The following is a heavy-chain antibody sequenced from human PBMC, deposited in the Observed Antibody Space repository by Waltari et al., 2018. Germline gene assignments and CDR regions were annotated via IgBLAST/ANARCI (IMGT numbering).Heavy chain of an antibody. V-gene: IGHV4-4*07. CDR3: ARFRNYDFWSGYYTGWFDP. CDR1: GGSISSYY. D-gene: IGHD3-3*01. Sequence: QVQLQESGPGLVKPSETLSLTCTVSGGSISSYYWRWIRQPAGKGLEWIGRIYTSGSTNYNPSLKSRVTMSVDTSKNQFSLKLSSVTAADTAVYYCARFRNYDFWSGYYTGWFDPWGQGTLVTVSS. CDR2: IYTSGST. J-gene: IGHJ5*02.